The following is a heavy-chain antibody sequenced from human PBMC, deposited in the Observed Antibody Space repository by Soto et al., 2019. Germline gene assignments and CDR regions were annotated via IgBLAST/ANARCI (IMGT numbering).Heavy chain of an antibody. Sequence: GGSLRLSCAASGFTFTRYSMNWVRQAPGKGLEWVSSISSTTHYIYYADSMRGRFTISRDNAKNAVYLEMNSLRAEDTAVYYCARESEDLTSNFDYWCQGT. J-gene: IGHJ4*02. V-gene: IGHV3-21*06. CDR1: GFTFTRYS. CDR3: ARESEDLTSNFDY. CDR2: ISSTTHYI.